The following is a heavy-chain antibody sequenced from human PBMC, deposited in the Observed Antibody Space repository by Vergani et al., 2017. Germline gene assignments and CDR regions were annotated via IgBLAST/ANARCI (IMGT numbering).Heavy chain of an antibody. CDR2: ISWNSGST. V-gene: IGHV3-9*01. CDR1: GFTFDDYA. Sequence: EVQLVESGGGLVQPGRSLRLSCAASGFTFDDYAMHWVRQAPGKGLEWVSGISWNSGSTGSADSVKGRFTISRDNAKNSLYMQMNSLRAEDTALYYCAKDSGYDFWSGYLYYYGMDVWGQGTTVTVSS. J-gene: IGHJ6*02. D-gene: IGHD3-3*01. CDR3: AKDSGYDFWSGYLYYYGMDV.